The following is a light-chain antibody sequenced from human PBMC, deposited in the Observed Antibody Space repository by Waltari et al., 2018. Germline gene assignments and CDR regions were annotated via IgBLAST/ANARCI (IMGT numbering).Light chain of an antibody. Sequence: QSVLTHPPSASGTPGPRATISCSGGTSQTLNNQVYCSQPLPGTAPKLLIYRNTQRPSGVPDRFSGSKSGTSASLAISGLRSEDEAAYFCAAWDDSRSGPGWVFGGGTEMTVL. J-gene: IGLJ3*02. CDR3: AAWDDSRSGPGWV. CDR2: RNT. CDR1: TSQTLNNQ. V-gene: IGLV1-47*01.